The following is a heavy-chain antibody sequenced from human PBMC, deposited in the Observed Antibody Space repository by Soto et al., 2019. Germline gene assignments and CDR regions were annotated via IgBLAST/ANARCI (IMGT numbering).Heavy chain of an antibody. D-gene: IGHD3-16*02. CDR3: ATFWGIMITFGGVIPSGDAFEI. V-gene: IGHV1-24*01. CDR1: GYTLTELS. Sequence: ASVKVSCKVSGYTLTELSIHRVRQAPGKGREWMGGFDPEDGETIYAQKFQGRVTMTEDTTTDTAYMERSSLGSEDTAVYYCATFWGIMITFGGVIPSGDAFEIWGQATMVTVAS. CDR2: FDPEDGET. J-gene: IGHJ3*02.